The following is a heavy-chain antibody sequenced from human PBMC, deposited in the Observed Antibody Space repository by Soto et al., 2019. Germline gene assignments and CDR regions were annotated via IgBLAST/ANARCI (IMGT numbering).Heavy chain of an antibody. D-gene: IGHD3-9*01. CDR3: AKDRRGYDIVTGSIQYFYNDMDS. Sequence: GGALRRTCVPSGFTFCNYNMDWVRQAPGKGLEWVSYISAGSGTIYYADSVKGRFTISRDNAKNSLYLQMNSLRDEDTAVYYSAKDRRGYDIVTGSIQYFYNDMDSWGKETTFTVSS. CDR1: GFTFCNYN. V-gene: IGHV3-48*02. CDR2: ISAGSGTI. J-gene: IGHJ6*04.